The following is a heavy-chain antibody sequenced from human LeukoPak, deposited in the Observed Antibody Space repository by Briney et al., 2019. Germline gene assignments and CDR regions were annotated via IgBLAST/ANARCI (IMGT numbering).Heavy chain of an antibody. CDR2: IYYSGGT. J-gene: IGHJ4*02. V-gene: IGHV4-59*01. D-gene: IGHD6-19*01. Sequence: SGTLSLTCTVSGGSISSYYWSWIRQPPGKGLEWIGYIYYSGGTNYNPSLTSRVPISVDTSKNQFSLKLSSVTAADTAVYYCAREGGAVAGIDYWGQGTLVTVSS. CDR1: GGSISSYY. CDR3: AREGGAVAGIDY.